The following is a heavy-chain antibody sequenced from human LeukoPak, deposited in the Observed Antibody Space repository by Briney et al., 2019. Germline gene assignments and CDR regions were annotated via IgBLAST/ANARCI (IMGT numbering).Heavy chain of an antibody. CDR2: IYYSGST. CDR3: ARAGIVATPFFDY. CDR1: GGSISSYY. J-gene: IGHJ4*02. D-gene: IGHD5-12*01. Sequence: SQTLSLTCTVSGGSISSYYWSWIRQPPGKGLEWIGYIYYSGSTNYNPSLKSRVTISVDASKNQFSLKLSSVTAADTAVYYCARAGIVATPFFDYWGQGTLVTVPS. V-gene: IGHV4-59*01.